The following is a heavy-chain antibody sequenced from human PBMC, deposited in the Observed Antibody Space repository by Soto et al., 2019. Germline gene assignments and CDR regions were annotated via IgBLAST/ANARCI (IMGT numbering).Heavy chain of an antibody. J-gene: IGHJ6*02. D-gene: IGHD3-22*01. Sequence: GGSLRLSCAASGFTFSSYGMHWVRQAPGKGLEWVAVIWYDGSNKYYADSVKGHVTISADKSISTAYLQWSSLKASDTAMYYCARLDTYGMDVWGQGTTVTVSS. CDR2: IWYDGSNK. CDR3: ARLDTYGMDV. V-gene: IGHV3-33*01. CDR1: GFTFSSYG.